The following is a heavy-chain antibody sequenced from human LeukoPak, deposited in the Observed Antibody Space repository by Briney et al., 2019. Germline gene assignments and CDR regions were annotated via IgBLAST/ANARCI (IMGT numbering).Heavy chain of an antibody. CDR2: INPNSGGT. D-gene: IGHD3-3*01. V-gene: IGHV1-2*02. CDR1: GYTFTGYY. J-gene: IGHJ5*02. Sequence: ASVKVSCKASGYTFTGYYMHWVRQAPGQGLEWMGWINPNSGGTNYAQKFQGRVTMTRDTSISTAYMELSRLRSDEPAVYYCARYIEYYDFWSGSDAWFDPWGQGTLVTVSS. CDR3: ARYIEYYDFWSGSDAWFDP.